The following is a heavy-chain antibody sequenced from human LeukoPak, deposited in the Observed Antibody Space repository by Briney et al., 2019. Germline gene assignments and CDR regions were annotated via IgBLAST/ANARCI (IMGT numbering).Heavy chain of an antibody. V-gene: IGHV1-18*04. CDR3: ARDGSQAYCGGDCDVDY. J-gene: IGHJ4*02. CDR1: GYTFTSYY. Sequence: ASVKVSCKASGYTFTSYYMHWVRQAPGQGLEWMGWISAYNGNTNYAQKLQGRVTMTTDTSTSTAYMELRSLRSDDTAVYYCARDGSQAYCGGDCDVDYWGQGTLVTVSS. CDR2: ISAYNGNT. D-gene: IGHD2-21*02.